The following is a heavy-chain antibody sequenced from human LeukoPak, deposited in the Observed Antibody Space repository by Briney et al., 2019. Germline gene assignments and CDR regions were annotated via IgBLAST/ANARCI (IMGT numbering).Heavy chain of an antibody. Sequence: ASVKVSCKASGGTFSSYIITWARQAPGQGLEWMGWISAYNGNTNYAQKFQGRVTMTTDTSTSTAHMELRSLRSDDTAVYYCARQGYSGHSQGAADYWGQGTLVTVSS. CDR2: ISAYNGNT. CDR3: ARQGYSGHSQGAADY. D-gene: IGHD4-23*01. CDR1: GGTFSSYI. V-gene: IGHV1-18*01. J-gene: IGHJ4*02.